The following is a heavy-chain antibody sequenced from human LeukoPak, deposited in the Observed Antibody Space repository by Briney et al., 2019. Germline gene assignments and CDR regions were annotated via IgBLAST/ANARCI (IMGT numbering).Heavy chain of an antibody. D-gene: IGHD3-3*01. J-gene: IGHJ6*02. Sequence: SQTLSLTCTVSGGSISSGGHHWSWIRQHPGKGLEWIGYINYSGSTYYNPSLKSRVTISVDTSQNQFSLKLSSVTAADTAVYYCAREEGDFWSGYSLGRGYFDWFHGMDVWGQGTTVTVSS. V-gene: IGHV4-31*03. CDR2: INYSGST. CDR3: AREEGDFWSGYSLGRGYFDWFHGMDV. CDR1: GGSISSGGHH.